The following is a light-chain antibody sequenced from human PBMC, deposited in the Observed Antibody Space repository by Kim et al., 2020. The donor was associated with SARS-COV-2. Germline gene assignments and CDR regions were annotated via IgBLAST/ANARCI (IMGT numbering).Light chain of an antibody. CDR1: QSISSY. Sequence: YASVGDRVTITCRASQSISSYLNWYQQKPGKAPKLLIYAASSLQSGVPSRFSGSGSGTDFTLTISSLQPEDFATYYCQQSYSPRTFGQGTKVDIK. CDR2: AAS. CDR3: QQSYSPRT. V-gene: IGKV1-39*01. J-gene: IGKJ1*01.